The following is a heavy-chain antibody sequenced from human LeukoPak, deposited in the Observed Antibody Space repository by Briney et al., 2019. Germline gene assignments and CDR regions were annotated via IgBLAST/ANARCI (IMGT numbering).Heavy chain of an antibody. CDR2: IYTSGST. J-gene: IGHJ4*02. CDR1: GGSISSYY. CDR3: ARSYSSSSDDYNFDY. V-gene: IGHV4-4*07. D-gene: IGHD6-6*01. Sequence: SETLSLTCTVSGGSISSYYWSWIRQPAGKGLEWIGRIYTSGSTNYNPSLKSRVTMSVDTSKNQFSLKLSSVTAADTAVYYCARSYSSSSDDYNFDYWGQGTLVTVSS.